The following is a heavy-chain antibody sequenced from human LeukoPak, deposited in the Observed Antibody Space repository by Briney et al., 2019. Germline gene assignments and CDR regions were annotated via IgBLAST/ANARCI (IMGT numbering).Heavy chain of an antibody. CDR2: IYSGGST. CDR3: ARAVGYSYGYSDY. Sequence: PGGSLRLSCAASGFTVSSNYMSWVRQAPGKGLEWVSVIYSGGSTYYADSVKGRFTISRDNSKNTLYLQMNSLRAEDTAVYYCARAVGYSYGYSDYWGQGTLVTVSS. CDR1: GFTVSSNY. V-gene: IGHV3-66*01. J-gene: IGHJ4*02. D-gene: IGHD5-18*01.